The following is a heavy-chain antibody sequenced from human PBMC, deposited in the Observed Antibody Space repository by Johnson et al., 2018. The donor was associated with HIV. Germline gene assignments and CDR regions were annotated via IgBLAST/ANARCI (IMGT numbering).Heavy chain of an antibody. CDR1: GFIFSDYY. J-gene: IGHJ3*02. CDR3: ARDQSNGWNRGAFDI. CDR2: ISRSGSTI. V-gene: IGHV3-11*04. Sequence: VQLVESGGDLVKPGGSLRLSCAAPGFIFSDYYMSWIRQAPGKGLEWVSYISRSGSTIYYADPVKGRFTISRDNAKNLVYLQMNSLRAEDTAVYYCARDQSNGWNRGAFDIWGQGTMLTVSS. D-gene: IGHD6-19*01.